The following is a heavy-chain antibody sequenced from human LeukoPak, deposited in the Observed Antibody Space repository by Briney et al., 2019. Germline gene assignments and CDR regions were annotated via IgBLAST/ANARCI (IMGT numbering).Heavy chain of an antibody. D-gene: IGHD6-19*01. Sequence: GGSLRLSCAASGFTFSSYAMSWVRQPPGKGLEWVSGISWNSGTIDYADSVRGRFTISRDNARNSLYLQMDSLRVEDTAFYYCAKDNRRHYTSGPNPDSLHWGQGALVTVSS. CDR3: AKDNRRHYTSGPNPDSLH. CDR2: ISWNSGTI. J-gene: IGHJ4*02. CDR1: GFTFSSYA. V-gene: IGHV3-9*01.